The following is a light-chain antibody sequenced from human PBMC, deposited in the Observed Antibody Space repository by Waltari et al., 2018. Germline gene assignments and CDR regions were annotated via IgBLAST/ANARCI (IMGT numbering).Light chain of an antibody. CDR2: DVS. CDR1: STDVGAYND. Sequence: QSALTQPASVSGSPGQSITISCAGTSTDVGAYNDAPWYQQSPGRAPKLLVYDVSKCPSGVSNRFSGSKSGNTASLTISGLQAEDEADYFCSSYANTFHYVFGTGTKVTVL. V-gene: IGLV2-14*03. J-gene: IGLJ1*01. CDR3: SSYANTFHYV.